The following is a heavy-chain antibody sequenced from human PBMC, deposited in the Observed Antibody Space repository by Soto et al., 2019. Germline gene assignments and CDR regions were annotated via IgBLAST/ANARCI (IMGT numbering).Heavy chain of an antibody. J-gene: IGHJ6*02. V-gene: IGHV1-3*01. CDR3: ASSYYGSGNPKDYYYGMDV. Sequence: QVQLVQSGAEVKKPGASVKVSCKASGYTFTSYAMHWVRQAPGQRLEWMGWINAGNGNTKYSQKFQGRVTITRDTSASTAYMELSSLRSEDTAVYYCASSYYGSGNPKDYYYGMDVWAKGPRSPSP. CDR2: INAGNGNT. D-gene: IGHD3-10*01. CDR1: GYTFTSYA.